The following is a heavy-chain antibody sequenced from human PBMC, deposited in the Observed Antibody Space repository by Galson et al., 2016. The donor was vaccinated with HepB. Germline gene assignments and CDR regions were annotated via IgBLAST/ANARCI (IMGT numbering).Heavy chain of an antibody. CDR3: ARDSPLSDCSGGSCYSMYYYYGMDV. D-gene: IGHD2-15*01. V-gene: IGHV3-30-3*01. CDR2: ISYHGNNK. J-gene: IGHJ6*02. Sequence: SLRLSCAASGFTFSNYAIHWVRQAPGKGLEWVAVISYHGNNKYYADSVKGRFTISRDNSKNTLYLQMNSLRAEDTAVFYCARDSPLSDCSGGSCYSMYYYYGMDVWGQGATVIVSS. CDR1: GFTFSNYA.